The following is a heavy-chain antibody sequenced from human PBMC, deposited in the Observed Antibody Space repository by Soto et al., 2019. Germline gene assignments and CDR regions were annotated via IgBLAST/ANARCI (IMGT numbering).Heavy chain of an antibody. D-gene: IGHD6-19*01. CDR2: VSHDGRNT. CDR3: AKGGRQWLVTSDFNY. CDR1: GFTFSDYA. V-gene: IGHV3-30*18. J-gene: IGHJ4*02. Sequence: VQLVESGGGVVQPGRSLRLSCGASGFTFSDYAMLWVRQAPGKGLEWVAVVSHDGRNTHYADSVKGRFTISRDSSKNTVSLEMTSLRAEDTAVYYCAKGGRQWLVTSDFNYWGQGALVTVSS.